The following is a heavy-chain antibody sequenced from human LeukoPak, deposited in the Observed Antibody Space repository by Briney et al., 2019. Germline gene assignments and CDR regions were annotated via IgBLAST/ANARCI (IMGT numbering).Heavy chain of an antibody. J-gene: IGHJ4*02. Sequence: GASVKVSCKASGYTFTGYYMHWVRRAPGQGLEWMGWINPNSGGTNYAQKFQGRVTMTRDTSISTAYMELSRLRSDDTAVYYCARDGRGSSWSFDYWGQGTLVTVSS. V-gene: IGHV1-2*02. CDR1: GYTFTGYY. D-gene: IGHD6-13*01. CDR2: INPNSGGT. CDR3: ARDGRGSSWSFDY.